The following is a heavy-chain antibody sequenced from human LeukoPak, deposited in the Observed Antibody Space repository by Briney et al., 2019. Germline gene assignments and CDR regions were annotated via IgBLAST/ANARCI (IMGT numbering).Heavy chain of an antibody. J-gene: IGHJ4*02. Sequence: SETLSLTCTVSGDSISSTSYYWAWIRQPPGKGREWIGSIYYSGSTYYNPSLKSRVTISVDTSKNQFSLKLSSVTAADTAVYYCARLYSSSWQFDYWGQGTLVTVSS. V-gene: IGHV4-39*07. CDR1: GDSISSTSYY. CDR3: ARLYSSSWQFDY. CDR2: IYYSGST. D-gene: IGHD6-13*01.